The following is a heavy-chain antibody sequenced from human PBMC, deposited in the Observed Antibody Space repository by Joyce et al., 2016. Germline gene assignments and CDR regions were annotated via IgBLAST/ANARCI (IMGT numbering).Heavy chain of an antibody. V-gene: IGHV3-49*05. J-gene: IGHJ4*02. CDR2: IRGKDEGGTR. CDR3: TRFNSLTVGVPGSIARFHDS. Sequence: EVQLVESGGGLVKPGRSLRLSCSGSGFTFDEYGMSWFRQAPGKGLEWICFIRGKDEGGTREYAASVKGRFTISRDDFRRVAYLQMSSLRVEDTAVYFCTRFNSLTVGVPGSIARFHDSWGQGTLVAVSS. CDR1: GFTFDEYG. D-gene: IGHD1-26*01.